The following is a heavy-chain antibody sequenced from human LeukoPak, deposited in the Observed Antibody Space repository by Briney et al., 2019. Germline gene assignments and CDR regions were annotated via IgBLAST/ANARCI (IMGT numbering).Heavy chain of an antibody. CDR2: ISSSSSYI. CDR1: GFTFSSYS. CDR3: ARDEVGYDSSGYTVDWFDP. V-gene: IGHV3-21*01. D-gene: IGHD3-22*01. Sequence: GGSLRFSCAASGFTFSSYSMNWVRQAPGKGLEWVSSISSSSSYIYYADSVKGRFTISRDNAKNSLYLQMNSLRAEDTAVYYCARDEVGYDSSGYTVDWFDPWGQGTLVTVSS. J-gene: IGHJ5*02.